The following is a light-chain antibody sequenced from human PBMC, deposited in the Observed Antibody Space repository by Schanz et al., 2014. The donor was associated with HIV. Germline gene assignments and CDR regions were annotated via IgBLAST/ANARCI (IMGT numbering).Light chain of an antibody. V-gene: IGKV1-9*01. Sequence: DIQLSQSPSFLSASVGDRVTVTCRASQDISTYLAWYQQKPGKAPNLLIYAASTLHTGVPLRFSGSGSGTDFTLTINGLQPDDFATYYCQQYDNLPYTFGQGTKLEI. CDR1: QDISTY. CDR2: AAS. CDR3: QQYDNLPYT. J-gene: IGKJ2*01.